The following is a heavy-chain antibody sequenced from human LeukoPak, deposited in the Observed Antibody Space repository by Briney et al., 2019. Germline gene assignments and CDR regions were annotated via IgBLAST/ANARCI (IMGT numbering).Heavy chain of an antibody. V-gene: IGHV3-48*01. J-gene: IGHJ4*02. Sequence: PGGSLRLSCAASGFTFSSYSMNWVRQAPGKGLEWVSYISSSSSTIYYADSVKGRFTISRDNSKNTLYLQMNSLRAEDTAVYYCARDLGESFFDYWGQGTLVTVSS. CDR1: GFTFSSYS. CDR2: ISSSSSTI. CDR3: ARDLGESFFDY. D-gene: IGHD3-10*01.